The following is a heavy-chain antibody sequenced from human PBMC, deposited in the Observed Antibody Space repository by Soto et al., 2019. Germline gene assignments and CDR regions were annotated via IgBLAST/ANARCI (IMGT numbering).Heavy chain of an antibody. CDR2: IYYSGST. J-gene: IGHJ4*02. CDR3: ASHYYDSSGFDY. D-gene: IGHD3-22*01. V-gene: IGHV4-39*01. CDR1: RGSISSGTNY. Sequence: PSETLSLTCTVSRGSISSGTNYWAWIRQPPGKGLEWIANIYYSGSTFYNPSLKSRVTISLDTSKNQFSLKLRSVTAADTAVYYCASHYYDSSGFDYWGQGTLVTVSS.